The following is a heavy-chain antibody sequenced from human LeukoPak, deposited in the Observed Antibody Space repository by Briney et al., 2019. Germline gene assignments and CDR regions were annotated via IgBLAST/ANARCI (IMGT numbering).Heavy chain of an antibody. CDR3: ARVRNYYDSSGYYIDY. CDR1: GGSISSSSYY. V-gene: IGHV4-39*07. CDR2: IYYSGST. J-gene: IGHJ4*02. Sequence: PSETLSLTGTVSGGSISSSSYYWGWIRQPPGKGLEWNGSIYYSGSTYYNPSLKSRVTISVDTSKNQFSLKLSSVTAAETAVYYCARVRNYYDSSGYYIDYWGQGTLVTVSS. D-gene: IGHD3-22*01.